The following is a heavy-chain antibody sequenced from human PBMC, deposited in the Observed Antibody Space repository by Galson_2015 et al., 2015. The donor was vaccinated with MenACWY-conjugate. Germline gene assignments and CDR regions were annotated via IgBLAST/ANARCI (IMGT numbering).Heavy chain of an antibody. J-gene: IGHJ4*02. V-gene: IGHV4-34*01. CDR3: ARGVTDEN. Sequence: ETLSLTCAVYGGSLSGYYWSWIRQPPGKGLEWIGEINHSGSTNYNPSLKSRVTVSIDTSKNQFSLKLSSVTAADTAVYYCARGVTDENWGQGALVIVSS. D-gene: IGHD5-18*01. CDR1: GGSLSGYY. CDR2: INHSGST.